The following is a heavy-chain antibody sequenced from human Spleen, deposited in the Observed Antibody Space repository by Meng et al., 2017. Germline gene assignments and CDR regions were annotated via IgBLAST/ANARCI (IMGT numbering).Heavy chain of an antibody. CDR3: AKASQSKNNYYAMDV. D-gene: IGHD4-11*01. CDR1: GFTLDEYA. J-gene: IGHJ6*01. V-gene: IGHV3-43D*03. CDR2: ISWNGGRT. Sequence: GGSLRLSCAASGFTLDEYAMHWVRQAPGNGLEWVSLISWNGGRTYYADSVKGRFIISRDKSKNSLSLQMYSLRAADSALYYCAKASQSKNNYYAMDVWGQGTMVTVSS.